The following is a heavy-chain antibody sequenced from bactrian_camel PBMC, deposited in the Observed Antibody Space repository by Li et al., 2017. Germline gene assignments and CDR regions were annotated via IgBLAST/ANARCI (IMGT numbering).Heavy chain of an antibody. V-gene: IGHV3-3*01. CDR2: IGYRGTRT. J-gene: IGHJ6*01. Sequence: HVQLVESGGGSVQAGGSLRLSCAPSGPTDRANFIAWFRRPPGGEREGVAAIGYRGTRTTYAESVKGRFTISQGSATNSVYLQMNSLKPEDTAMYYCVAIAHGCYLGSWWTRGYWDQGTQVTVS. D-gene: IGHD3*01. CDR1: GPTDRANF. CDR3: VAIAHGCYLGSWWTRGY.